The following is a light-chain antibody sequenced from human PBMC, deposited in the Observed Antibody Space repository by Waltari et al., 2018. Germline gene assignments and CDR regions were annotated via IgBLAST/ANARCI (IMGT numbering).Light chain of an antibody. V-gene: IGLV1-44*01. CDR2: NNN. Sequence: QSILVQPPPASGTPGQRVTIFCSGSNSNIGTSNVNWYQQITGTATKLLTYNNNQRPAWVPARFSGSRAGAAASLAISGVQSADEAEYHCSAWDDSLVGPAFGGGTNLTVL. CDR3: SAWDDSLVGPA. J-gene: IGLJ2*01. CDR1: NSNIGTSN.